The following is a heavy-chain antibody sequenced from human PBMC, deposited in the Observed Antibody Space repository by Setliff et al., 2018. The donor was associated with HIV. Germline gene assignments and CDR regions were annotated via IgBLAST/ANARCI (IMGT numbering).Heavy chain of an antibody. CDR2: INPNSGVT. CDR1: GYTFTGFY. Sequence: ASVKVSCKASGYTFTGFYIHWVRQAPGQGLEWMGRINPNSGVTNSAQKFQGRVTMTRDTSISTAYLELSRLRYDDTAVYYCARDRNDLWSGTLSGLHAVDIWGQGTMVTISS. V-gene: IGHV1-2*06. D-gene: IGHD3-3*01. J-gene: IGHJ3*02. CDR3: ARDRNDLWSGTLSGLHAVDI.